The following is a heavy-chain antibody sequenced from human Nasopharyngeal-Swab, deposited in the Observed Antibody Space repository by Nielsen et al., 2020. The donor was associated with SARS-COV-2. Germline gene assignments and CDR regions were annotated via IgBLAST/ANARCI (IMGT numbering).Heavy chain of an antibody. Sequence: SLRLSFAVSGFTFNNYWMHWVRQAPGKGLVWVSRINGEESRTSYADSVKGRFTISRDNAKNTLYLQMNSLRADDAAMYYCARDPHGVRGAMQDAFDLWGQGTMVTVSS. V-gene: IGHV3-74*01. D-gene: IGHD3-10*01. CDR3: ARDPHGVRGAMQDAFDL. CDR2: INGEESRT. J-gene: IGHJ3*01. CDR1: GFTFNNYW.